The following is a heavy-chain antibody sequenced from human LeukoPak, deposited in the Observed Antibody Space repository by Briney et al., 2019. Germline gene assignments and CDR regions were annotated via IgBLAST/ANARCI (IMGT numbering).Heavy chain of an antibody. CDR3: ARARHFGVGPRVLDY. Sequence: SETLTLTCTVSGGSISSGVYYWSWIRQHPGKGLEWIGYIYYSGSTYYNPSLKSRVTISVDTSKNQFSLKLSSVTAAGTAVYYCARARHFGVGPRVLDYWGQGTLVTVSS. D-gene: IGHD3-3*01. CDR2: IYYSGST. CDR1: GGSISSGVYY. V-gene: IGHV4-31*03. J-gene: IGHJ4*02.